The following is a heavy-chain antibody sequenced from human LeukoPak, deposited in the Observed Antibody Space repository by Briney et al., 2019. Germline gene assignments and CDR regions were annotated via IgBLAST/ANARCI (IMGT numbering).Heavy chain of an antibody. J-gene: IGHJ4*02. D-gene: IGHD2-2*01. CDR2: IIPIFGTA. Sequence: SVKVSCKASGGTFSSYAISWVRQAPGQGPEWMGGIIPIFGTANYAQKFQGRVTITADESTSTAYMELSSLRSEDTAVYYCARARGGVPAAIGDYWGQGTLVTVSS. CDR3: ARARGGVPAAIGDY. CDR1: GGTFSSYA. V-gene: IGHV1-69*13.